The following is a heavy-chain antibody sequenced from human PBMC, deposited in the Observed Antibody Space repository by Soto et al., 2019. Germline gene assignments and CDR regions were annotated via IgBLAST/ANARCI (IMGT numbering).Heavy chain of an antibody. Sequence: ASETLSLTCTVSGGSISSTNYYWGWIRQPPGKGLEWIGTMYYSGSTYYNPSLKSRVTISVDTSKNQFSLKLSSVTAADTAVYYCARVQWLALDPWGQGTLVTVSS. CDR3: ARVQWLALDP. CDR1: GGSISSTNYY. J-gene: IGHJ5*02. CDR2: MYYSGST. D-gene: IGHD6-19*01. V-gene: IGHV4-39*01.